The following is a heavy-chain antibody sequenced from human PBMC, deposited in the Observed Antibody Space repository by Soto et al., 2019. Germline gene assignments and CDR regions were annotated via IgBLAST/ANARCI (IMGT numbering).Heavy chain of an antibody. D-gene: IGHD3-10*01. J-gene: IGHJ4*02. CDR3: VRAVASAGSY. Sequence: EVQLVESGGGLVQPGGSLRLSCAASGFTLSSFWMNWVRQAPGKGLEWVANINQGGSEIYYVDSVKGRFTISRDNAKNSLYLQMISVRVEDTAVYYCVRAVASAGSYWGQGTLVTVSS. CDR2: INQGGSEI. CDR1: GFTLSSFW. V-gene: IGHV3-7*01.